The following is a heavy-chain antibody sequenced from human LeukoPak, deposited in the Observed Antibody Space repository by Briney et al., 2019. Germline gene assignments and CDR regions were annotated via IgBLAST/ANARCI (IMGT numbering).Heavy chain of an antibody. CDR3: ARQFDY. V-gene: IGHV4-61*02. CDR1: GGSIGSGSYY. CDR2: IYTSGST. J-gene: IGHJ4*02. Sequence: SQNLSLTCTVSGGSIGSGSYYRSWIRQPAGKGLEWIGRIYTSGSTNYNPSLKSRVTISVDTSKNQFSLKLSSVTAADTAVYYCARQFDYWGQGTLVTVSS.